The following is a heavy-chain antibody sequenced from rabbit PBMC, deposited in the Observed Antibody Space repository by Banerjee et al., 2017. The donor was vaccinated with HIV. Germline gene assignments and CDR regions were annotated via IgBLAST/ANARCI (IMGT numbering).Heavy chain of an antibody. Sequence: QSLEESGGDLVKPGASLTLTCTASGLDFSSGYWICWVRQAPGKGLEWIACIYGGSSGSTYYASWAKGRFTISKTSSTTVTLEMTSLTAADTATYFCARAGSVFYVDFILWGPGTLVTVS. J-gene: IGHJ4*01. CDR1: GLDFSSGYW. CDR3: ARAGSVFYVDFIL. CDR2: IYGGSSGST. V-gene: IGHV1S40*01. D-gene: IGHD1-1*01.